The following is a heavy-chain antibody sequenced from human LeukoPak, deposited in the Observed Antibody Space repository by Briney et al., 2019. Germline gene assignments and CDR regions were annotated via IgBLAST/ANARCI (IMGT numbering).Heavy chain of an antibody. CDR3: ASFTGYSYGHGRGRFDY. CDR2: IYYSGST. V-gene: IGHV4-31*03. J-gene: IGHJ4*02. Sequence: SETLSLTCTISGGSISRGGYYWSWIRQHPGKGLEWIGYIYYSGSTYYNPSLKSRVTISVDTSKNQFSLKLSSVTAADTAVYYCASFTGYSYGHGRGRFDYWGQGTLVTVSS. D-gene: IGHD5-18*01. CDR1: GGSISRGGYY.